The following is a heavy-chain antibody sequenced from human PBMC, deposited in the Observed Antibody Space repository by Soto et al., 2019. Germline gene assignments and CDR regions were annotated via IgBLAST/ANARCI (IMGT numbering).Heavy chain of an antibody. CDR1: GYTFTTYD. CDR2: MNPNSGNT. Sequence: QVQLVQSGAEVKKPGASVKVSCKASGYTFTTYDINWVRQATGQGLEWMGWMNPNSGNTGYAQKFQGRVTMTRNTSVSTDYMELSSLRSEDTAVYYFARPSSGWFYYFDYWGQGTLVTVSS. D-gene: IGHD6-19*01. J-gene: IGHJ4*02. CDR3: ARPSSGWFYYFDY. V-gene: IGHV1-8*01.